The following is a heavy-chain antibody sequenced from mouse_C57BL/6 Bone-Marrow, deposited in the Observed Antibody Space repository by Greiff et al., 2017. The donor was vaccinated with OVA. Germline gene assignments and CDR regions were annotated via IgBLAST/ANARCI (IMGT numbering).Heavy chain of an antibody. V-gene: IGHV1-75*01. D-gene: IGHD2-5*01. Sequence: QVQLKESGPELVKPGASVKISCKASGYTFTDYYINWVKQRPGQGLEWIGWIFPGSGSTYYNEKFKGKATLTVDKSSSTAYMLLSSLTSEDSAVYFCAREGYSNYDFDYWGQGTTLTVSS. CDR3: AREGYSNYDFDY. CDR1: GYTFTDYY. CDR2: IFPGSGST. J-gene: IGHJ2*01.